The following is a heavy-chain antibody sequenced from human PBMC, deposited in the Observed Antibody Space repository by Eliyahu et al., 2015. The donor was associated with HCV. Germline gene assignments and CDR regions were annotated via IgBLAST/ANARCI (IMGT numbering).Heavy chain of an antibody. Sequence: QVQLQESGPGLVKPSETLSLTCTVSGGSISSYHWNWIRQPPGKGLEWIGYIYDSRNTNYNPSLKSRVTISVDTSKKQFSLKLSSVTAADTAVYYCARAYGSGRYYSFDYWGQGTLVTVSS. D-gene: IGHD3-10*01. CDR3: ARAYGSGRYYSFDY. CDR1: GGSISSYH. CDR2: IYDSRNT. J-gene: IGHJ4*02. V-gene: IGHV4-59*01.